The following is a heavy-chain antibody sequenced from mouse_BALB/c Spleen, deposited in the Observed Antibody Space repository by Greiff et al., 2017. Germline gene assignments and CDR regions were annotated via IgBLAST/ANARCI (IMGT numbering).Heavy chain of an antibody. Sequence: QVQLQQPGAELVKPGASVKLSCKASGYTFTSYWMHWVKQRPGQGLEWIGEINPSNGRTNYNEKFKSKATLTVDKSSSTAYMQLSSLTSEDSAVYYGARSGDDGYPAWFAYWGQGTLVTVSA. CDR2: INPSNGRT. D-gene: IGHD2-3*01. CDR1: GYTFTSYW. CDR3: ARSGDDGYPAWFAY. V-gene: IGHV1S81*02. J-gene: IGHJ3*01.